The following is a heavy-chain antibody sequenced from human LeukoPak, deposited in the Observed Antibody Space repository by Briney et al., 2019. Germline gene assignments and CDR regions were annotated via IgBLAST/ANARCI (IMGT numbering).Heavy chain of an antibody. J-gene: IGHJ4*02. CDR1: GFTFSSYW. D-gene: IGHD3-22*01. V-gene: IGHV3-7*03. CDR3: STTYYYDSSEGY. CDR2: IDHNGNVN. Sequence: PGGSLRLSCAASGFTFSSYWMNWARQAPGKGLEWVASIDHNGNVNYYVDSVKGRFTISRDNAKNSLYLQMSNLRAEDTAVYYCSTTYYYDSSEGYWGQGTLVTVSS.